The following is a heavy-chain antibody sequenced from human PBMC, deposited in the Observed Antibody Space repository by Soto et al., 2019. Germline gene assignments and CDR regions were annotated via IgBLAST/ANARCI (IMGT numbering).Heavy chain of an antibody. V-gene: IGHV4-59*08. D-gene: IGHD2-2*01. Sequence: QVQLQESGPGLVKPSETLSITCTVAGGSISSYYWSWIRQPPGKGLEWIGYIYYSGSTNYHPSLKRRVTISVDTSKNQFSLKLSSVTPADTAVYYCASRYCSSTSCTYAFDIWGQGTMVTVSS. J-gene: IGHJ3*02. CDR2: IYYSGST. CDR3: ASRYCSSTSCTYAFDI. CDR1: GGSISSYY.